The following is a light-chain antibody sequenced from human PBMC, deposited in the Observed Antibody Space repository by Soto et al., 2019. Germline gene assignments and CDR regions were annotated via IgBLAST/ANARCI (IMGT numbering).Light chain of an antibody. CDR1: SSDVGGYNF. J-gene: IGLJ3*02. CDR3: SSYTSSSTWV. Sequence: QSVLTQPASVSGSPGQSITISCTGTSSDVGGYNFVSWYQHYLGKAPKLMIYDVSHRPSGVSNRFSASKSDNTASLTISGLQAEDEADYYCSSYTSSSTWVFGGGTKVTV. CDR2: DVS. V-gene: IGLV2-14*03.